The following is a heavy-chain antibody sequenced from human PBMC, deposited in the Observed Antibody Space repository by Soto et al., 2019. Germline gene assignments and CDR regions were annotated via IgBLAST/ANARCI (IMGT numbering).Heavy chain of an antibody. V-gene: IGHV4-59*08. J-gene: IGHJ6*03. CDR3: ARRVVVVVAATPYYYMDV. CDR2: IYYSGST. D-gene: IGHD2-15*01. Sequence: SETLSLTCTVSGGSISSYYWSWIRQPPGKGLEWIGYIYYSGSTNYNPSLKSRVTISVDTSKNQFSLKLSSVTAADTAVYYCARRVVVVVAATPYYYMDVWGKGTTVTVSS. CDR1: GGSISSYY.